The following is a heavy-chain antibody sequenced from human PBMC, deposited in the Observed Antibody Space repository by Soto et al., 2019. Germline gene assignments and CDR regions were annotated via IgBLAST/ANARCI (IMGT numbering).Heavy chain of an antibody. CDR1: GFSLITNGVG. J-gene: IGHJ4*02. D-gene: IGHD3-22*01. Sequence: QITLKESGPTLVKPTQNLTLTCTLSGFSLITNGVGVGWIRQPPGKALEWLALIYWDEDKRYSTSLKRRLTITRDTSKNQVVLTMTNMDPVDTATYYCAHKPKDDESSGFGYWGQGTLVTVSS. V-gene: IGHV2-5*02. CDR3: AHKPKDDESSGFGY. CDR2: IYWDEDK.